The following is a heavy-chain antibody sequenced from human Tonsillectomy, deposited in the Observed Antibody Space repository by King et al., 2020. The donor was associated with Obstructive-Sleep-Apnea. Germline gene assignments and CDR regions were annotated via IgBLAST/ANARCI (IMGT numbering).Heavy chain of an antibody. J-gene: IGHJ6*02. V-gene: IGHV3-49*03. CDR3: TRDYDYVWGGYGMDV. CDR1: GFTFGDYA. CDR2: IRSKAYGGTT. Sequence: VQLVESGGGLVQPGRSLRLSCTASGFTFGDYAMSWFRQAPGKGLEWVGFIRSKAYGGTTEYAASVKGRFTISRDDSKSIAYLQMNSLKTEDTVVYYCTRDYDYVWGGYGMDVWGQGTTVTVSS. D-gene: IGHD3-16*01.